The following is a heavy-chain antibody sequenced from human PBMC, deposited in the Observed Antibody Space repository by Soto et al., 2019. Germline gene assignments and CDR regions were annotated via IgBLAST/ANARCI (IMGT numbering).Heavy chain of an antibody. CDR2: IYYSGST. D-gene: IGHD4-17*01. CDR3: ARRYGDQFDY. J-gene: IGHJ4*02. CDR1: GGSISSYY. Sequence: QVQLQESGPGLVKPSETLSLTCTVYGGSISSYYWSWIRQPPGKGLEWIGYIYYSGSTDYNPSLKSRVTISVDTSKNQFSLKLSSVTAADTAVYYCARRYGDQFDYWGQGTLVTVSS. V-gene: IGHV4-59*01.